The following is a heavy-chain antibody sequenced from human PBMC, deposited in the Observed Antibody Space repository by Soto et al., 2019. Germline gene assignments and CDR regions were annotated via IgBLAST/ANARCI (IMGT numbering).Heavy chain of an antibody. CDR3: ARKSPLGSSYYDMDV. Sequence: GGSLRLSCAASGFTFSSYSMNWVRQAPGKGLEWVSYISSSSSTIYYADSVKGRFTISRDNAKNSLYLQMNSLRAEDTAVFFCARKSPLGSSYYDMDVWGKGTTVTVSS. CDR2: ISSSSSTI. V-gene: IGHV3-48*01. J-gene: IGHJ6*03. CDR1: GFTFSSYS.